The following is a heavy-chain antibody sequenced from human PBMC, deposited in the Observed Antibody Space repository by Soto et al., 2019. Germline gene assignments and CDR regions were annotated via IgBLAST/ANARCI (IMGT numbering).Heavy chain of an antibody. CDR3: GSVLYYYDRSGYIRSYGGYYYGMDV. D-gene: IGHD3-22*01. CDR1: GGSISSYY. Sequence: PSETLSLTCTVSGGSISSYYWSWIRQPPGKGLEWIGYIYYSGSTNYNPSLKSRVTISVDTSKNQFSLKLSSVTAADTAVYYCGSVLYYYDRSGYIRSYGGYYYGMDVWGQGTTVTVSS. CDR2: IYYSGST. J-gene: IGHJ6*02. V-gene: IGHV4-59*01.